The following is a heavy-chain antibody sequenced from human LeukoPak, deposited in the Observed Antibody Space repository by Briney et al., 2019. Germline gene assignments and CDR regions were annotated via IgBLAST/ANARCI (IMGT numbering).Heavy chain of an antibody. Sequence: SETLSLACTVSGYSISSGYYWGWIRQPPGKGLEWIGSIYHSGSTYYNPSLKSRVTISVDTSKNQFSLKLSSVTAADTAVYYCARDPQLELNWFGPWGQGTLVTVSS. CDR2: IYHSGST. CDR3: ARDPQLELNWFGP. D-gene: IGHD1-1*01. J-gene: IGHJ5*02. CDR1: GYSISSGYY. V-gene: IGHV4-38-2*02.